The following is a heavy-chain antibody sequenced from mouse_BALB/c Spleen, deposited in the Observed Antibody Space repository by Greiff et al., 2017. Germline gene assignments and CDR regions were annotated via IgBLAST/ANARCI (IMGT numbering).Heavy chain of an antibody. CDR3: ANYDYDGVYAMDY. CDR2: IWSGGST. V-gene: IGHV2-4-1*01. CDR1: GFSLTSYG. J-gene: IGHJ4*01. D-gene: IGHD2-4*01. Sequence: VHLVESGPGLVQPSQSLSITCTVSGFSLTSYGVHWVRQSPGKGLEWLGVIWSGGSTDYNAAFISRLSISKDNSKSQVFFKMNSLQADDTAIYYCANYDYDGVYAMDYWGQGTSVTVSS.